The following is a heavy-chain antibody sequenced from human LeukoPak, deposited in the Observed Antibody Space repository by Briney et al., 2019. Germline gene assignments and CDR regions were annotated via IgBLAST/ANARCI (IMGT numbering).Heavy chain of an antibody. J-gene: IGHJ4*02. Sequence: PGGSLRLSCAASGFTFSSYAMSWVRQAPGKGLEWVPAISGSGGSTYYAGSVKGRFTISRDNSKNTLYLQMNSLRAEDTAVYYCAKALRSSGWDRTSTDYWGQGTLVTVSS. CDR3: AKALRSSGWDRTSTDY. V-gene: IGHV3-23*01. D-gene: IGHD6-19*01. CDR2: ISGSGGST. CDR1: GFTFSSYA.